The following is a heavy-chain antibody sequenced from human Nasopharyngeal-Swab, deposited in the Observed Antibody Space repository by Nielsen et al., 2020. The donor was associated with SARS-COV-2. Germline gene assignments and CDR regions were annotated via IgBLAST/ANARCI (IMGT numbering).Heavy chain of an antibody. Sequence: GESLKISCAASGFSFSTSWMNWARQAPGKGLEWVANMNPDGDKIYYADSVKGRFTMSRDNAENSLYLQMNSLRAEDTAVYYCARGKAYSTYDYWGQGTLVTVSS. D-gene: IGHD4-11*01. CDR2: MNPDGDKI. CDR1: GFSFSTSW. V-gene: IGHV3-7*03. CDR3: ARGKAYSTYDY. J-gene: IGHJ4*02.